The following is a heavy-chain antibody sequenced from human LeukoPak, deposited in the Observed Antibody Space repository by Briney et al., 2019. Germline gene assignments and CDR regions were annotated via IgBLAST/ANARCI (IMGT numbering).Heavy chain of an antibody. CDR2: ISAYNGNT. J-gene: IGHJ4*02. V-gene: IGHV1-18*01. Sequence: ASVKVSCKASVYTFTSYGISWVRQAPGQGLEWMGWISAYNGNTNYAQKLQGRVTMTTDTSTSTAYMELRSLRSDDTAVYYCARHVDTAMVFDYWGQGTLVTVSS. CDR3: ARHVDTAMVFDY. D-gene: IGHD5-18*01. CDR1: VYTFTSYG.